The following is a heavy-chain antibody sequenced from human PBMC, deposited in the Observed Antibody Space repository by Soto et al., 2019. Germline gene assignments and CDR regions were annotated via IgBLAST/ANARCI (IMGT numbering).Heavy chain of an antibody. CDR1: GFSFNSFN. Sequence: GGSLRLSCLASGFSFNSFNMNWTRRAPGRGLEWVASISVSGDNIYYGDSMQGRFTISRDNSKRSVFLDLNSLRVEDTAVYYCARDLGLLKSMFDYWGQGTLVTVSS. V-gene: IGHV3-21*01. CDR2: ISVSGDNI. D-gene: IGHD2-8*01. CDR3: ARDLGLLKSMFDY. J-gene: IGHJ4*02.